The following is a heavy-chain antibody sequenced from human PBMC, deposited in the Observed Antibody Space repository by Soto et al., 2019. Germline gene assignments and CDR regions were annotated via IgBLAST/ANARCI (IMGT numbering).Heavy chain of an antibody. CDR1: GASISTQS. CDR3: ARYYWSLRYFDL. Sequence: ETLSLTCSVSGASISTQSWSWIRQPAGKGLEWIGHVSHIGSADYSPSLKSRVTMSVDTSKNQFSLNLSSVSAADTAVYYCARYYWSLRYFDLWGQGTLVTVSS. J-gene: IGHJ4*02. D-gene: IGHD3-10*01. CDR2: VSHIGSA. V-gene: IGHV4-4*07.